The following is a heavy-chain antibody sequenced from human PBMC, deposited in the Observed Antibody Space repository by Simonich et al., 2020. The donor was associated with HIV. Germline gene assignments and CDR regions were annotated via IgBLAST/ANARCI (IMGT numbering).Heavy chain of an antibody. CDR2: ISSSSSYI. CDR3: ARDGRKGSSTSCSDY. J-gene: IGHJ4*02. CDR1: GFTFSSYS. D-gene: IGHD2-2*01. Sequence: EVQLVESGGGLVKPGGSLRLSCAASGFTFSSYSMNWVRQAPGKGLEWASSISSSSSYIDYADSVKGRFTISRDNAKNSLYLQMNSLRAEDTAVYYCARDGRKGSSTSCSDYWGQGTLVTVSS. V-gene: IGHV3-21*01.